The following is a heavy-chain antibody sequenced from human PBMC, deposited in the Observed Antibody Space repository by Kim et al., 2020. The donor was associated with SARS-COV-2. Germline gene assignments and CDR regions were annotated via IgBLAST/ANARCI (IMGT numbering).Heavy chain of an antibody. J-gene: IGHJ2*01. V-gene: IGHV3-23*01. CDR3: ARDRHDSSSYYYPWYFDL. CDR1: GFTFSSCA. D-gene: IGHD3-22*01. CDR2: ISGSGGST. Sequence: GGSLRLSCAASGFTFSSCAMSWVRQAPGKGLEWVSAISGSGGSTYYADSVKGRFTISRDNSKNTLYLQMNSLRAEDTAVYYCARDRHDSSSYYYPWYFDLWGRGTLVTVSS.